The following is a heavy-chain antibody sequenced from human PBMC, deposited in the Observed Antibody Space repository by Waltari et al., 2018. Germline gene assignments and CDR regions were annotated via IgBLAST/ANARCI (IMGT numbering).Heavy chain of an antibody. V-gene: IGHV4-39*01. D-gene: IGHD5-12*01. J-gene: IGHJ3*01. CDR1: GVYHTCNRPY. CDR2: VSYRGTP. Sequence: QLQLQESGPRLGRPSETLSLICRGSGVYHTCNRPYWAWLRQSPGHGLEWFGTVSYRGTPSISPSLKSRVSVSSDTSKNQVSLILGSVTAADMAVYYCATYIGASVGTAAFDVWGQGTMVTVSS. CDR3: ATYIGASVGTAAFDV.